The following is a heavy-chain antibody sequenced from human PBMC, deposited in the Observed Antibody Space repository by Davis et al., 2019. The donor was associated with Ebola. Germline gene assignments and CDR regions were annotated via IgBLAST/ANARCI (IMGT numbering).Heavy chain of an antibody. V-gene: IGHV4-39*07. D-gene: IGHD3-3*01. CDR1: GGSITTSIFY. CDR3: ARREGFWSGYYSYYYGMDV. Sequence: MPSETLSLTCTVSGGSITTSIFYFVWCRNPPGMVLEWIGSIYYSGSTYYNPSLKSRVTISVDTSKNQFSLKLSSVTAADTAVYYCARREGFWSGYYSYYYGMDVWGQGTTVTVSS. CDR2: IYYSGST. J-gene: IGHJ6*02.